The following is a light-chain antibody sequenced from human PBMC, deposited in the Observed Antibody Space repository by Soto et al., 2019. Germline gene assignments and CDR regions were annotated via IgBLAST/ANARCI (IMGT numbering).Light chain of an antibody. CDR1: SSNIGSNT. V-gene: IGLV1-44*01. CDR2: NHD. CDR3: AAWDDSLNGYV. J-gene: IGLJ1*01. Sequence: QSVPTQPPSASGTPGQRAPNSYSGSSSNIGSNTVNCYQHPPGTAPKCRIDNHDQRPSGVPDRFSGSKSGTSACLAISGLQSEDEADYYCAAWDDSLNGYVFGTGTKVTVL.